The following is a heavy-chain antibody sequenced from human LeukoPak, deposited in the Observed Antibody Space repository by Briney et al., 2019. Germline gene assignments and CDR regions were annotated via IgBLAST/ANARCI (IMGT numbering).Heavy chain of an antibody. Sequence: ASVKVSCKASGYTFTSYGISWVRQAPGQGLEWMGGIIPIFGTANYAQKFQGRVTITTDESTSTAYMELSSLRSEDTAVYYCARGGRGWLGPYYFDYWGQGTLVTVSS. CDR2: IIPIFGTA. CDR1: GYTFTSYG. J-gene: IGHJ4*02. D-gene: IGHD6-19*01. CDR3: ARGGRGWLGPYYFDY. V-gene: IGHV1-69*05.